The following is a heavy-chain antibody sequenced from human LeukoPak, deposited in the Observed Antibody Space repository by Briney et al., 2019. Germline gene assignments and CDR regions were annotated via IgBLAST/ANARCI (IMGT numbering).Heavy chain of an antibody. CDR2: IYYNGST. V-gene: IGHV4-39*07. J-gene: IGHJ6*02. CDR1: GGSISSSSYY. CDR3: ARDRGYGMDV. Sequence: SETLSPTCTVSGGSISSSSYYWGWIRQPPGKGLEWIGTIYYNGSTYYNPSLKSRVTISVDTSKNQFSLKLSSVTAADTAVYYCARDRGYGMDVWGQGTTVTVSS.